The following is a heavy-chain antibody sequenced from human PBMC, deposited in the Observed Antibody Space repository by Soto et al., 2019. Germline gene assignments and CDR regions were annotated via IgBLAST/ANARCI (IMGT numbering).Heavy chain of an antibody. Sequence: TLSDNYAVSGGSISRGGNSLSWSRQPPGEGLEWIGYIYHSGSTYYNPSLKSRVTISLDRSKNQFSLKLSSVTAADTAVYYCARVAGDYAVDDAFDIWGQGTMVT. V-gene: IGHV4-30-2*01. CDR3: ARVAGDYAVDDAFDI. J-gene: IGHJ3*02. CDR1: GGSISRGGNS. CDR2: IYHSGST. D-gene: IGHD4-17*01.